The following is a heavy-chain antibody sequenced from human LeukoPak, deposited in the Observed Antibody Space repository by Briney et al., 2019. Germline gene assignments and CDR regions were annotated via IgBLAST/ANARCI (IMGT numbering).Heavy chain of an antibody. D-gene: IGHD4-17*01. V-gene: IGHV3-7*01. CDR2: INQDGSEK. CDR1: GFTSSSYW. CDR3: ARARRRTTVETAHYFDY. J-gene: IGHJ4*02. Sequence: PGGSLRLSCAGSGFTSSSYWMTWVRQAPGKGLEWVVNINQDGSEKYYVDSVKGRFTISRDNAKNSLYLQMNSLSAEDTAVYYCARARRRTTVETAHYFDYWGQGTLVTVSS.